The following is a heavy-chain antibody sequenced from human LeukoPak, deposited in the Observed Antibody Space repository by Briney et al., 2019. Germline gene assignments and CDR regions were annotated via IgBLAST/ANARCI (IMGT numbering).Heavy chain of an antibody. CDR3: ARAVSNTGGYFDY. Sequence: SVKVSCKTSGGTFSSYAITWVRQAPGQGLQWMGGIIPIFGTANYAQKFQGRVIFTADESTSTVYMELRSLRSEDTAMYYCARAVSNTGGYFDYWGQGTLVTVSS. CDR1: GGTFSSYA. V-gene: IGHV1-69*13. D-gene: IGHD5/OR15-5a*01. CDR2: IIPIFGTA. J-gene: IGHJ4*02.